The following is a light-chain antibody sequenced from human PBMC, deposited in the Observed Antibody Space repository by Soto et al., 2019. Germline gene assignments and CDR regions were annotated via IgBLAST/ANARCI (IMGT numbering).Light chain of an antibody. CDR2: DVS. J-gene: IGLJ2*01. CDR3: SSYTSSSTVV. V-gene: IGLV2-14*01. Sequence: QSALTQPASVSGSPGQSITISCTGTSSDVGGYNYVSWYQQHPGKAPKLMMYDVSNRPSGVANRFSGSKSGNTASLTISGLQAEDEADYCCSSYTSSSTVVFGGGTKLTVL. CDR1: SSDVGGYNY.